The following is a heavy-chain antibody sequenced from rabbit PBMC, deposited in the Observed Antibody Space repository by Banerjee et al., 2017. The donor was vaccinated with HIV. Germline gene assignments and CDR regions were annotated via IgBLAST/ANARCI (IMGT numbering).Heavy chain of an antibody. CDR2: IYVDSSGTT. Sequence: QSLEESGGDLVKPGASLTLTCTASGFSFSSSYYMCWVRQAPGKGLEWIACIYVDSSGTTWYASWAKGRFTISKTSSTTVTLQMTSLTAADTASYFCARDLAGVIGWNFNLWGQGTLVTVS. J-gene: IGHJ4*01. V-gene: IGHV1S40*01. D-gene: IGHD4-1*01. CDR1: GFSFSSSYY. CDR3: ARDLAGVIGWNFNL.